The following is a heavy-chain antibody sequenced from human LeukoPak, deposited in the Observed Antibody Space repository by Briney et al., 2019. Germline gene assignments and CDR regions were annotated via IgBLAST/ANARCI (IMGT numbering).Heavy chain of an antibody. V-gene: IGHV3-48*01. CDR3: AKGRSGVSRNYFDY. Sequence: PGGSLRLSCAASGFTFSSYSMNWVRQAPGKGLEWVSYISSSSSTIYYADSVKGRLTISRDNSKNTLYLQMNSLRAEDTAVYYCAKGRSGVSRNYFDYWGQGTLVTV. CDR2: ISSSSSTI. CDR1: GFTFSSYS. J-gene: IGHJ4*02. D-gene: IGHD2-15*01.